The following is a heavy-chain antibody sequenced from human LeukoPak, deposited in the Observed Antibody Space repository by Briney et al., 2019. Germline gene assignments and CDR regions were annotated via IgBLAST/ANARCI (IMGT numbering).Heavy chain of an antibody. CDR1: GYTFTSYD. CDR2: MNPNNGNT. V-gene: IGHV1-8*01. D-gene: IGHD6-13*01. J-gene: IGHJ6*02. Sequence: ASVTVSCKASGYTFTSYDINWVRQATGQGQEWMGWMNPNNGNTGYAQKFQGRVTMTRSTSISTAYMELSSLRSEDTAVYYCARLASSSWPLYYYYGMDVWGQGTTVTVSS. CDR3: ARLASSSWPLYYYYGMDV.